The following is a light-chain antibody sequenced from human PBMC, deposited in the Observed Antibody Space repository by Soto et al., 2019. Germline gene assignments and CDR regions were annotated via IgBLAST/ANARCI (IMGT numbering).Light chain of an antibody. J-gene: IGKJ4*01. V-gene: IGKV3-15*01. CDR1: HSVSSSY. CDR3: QQYVNWPLT. Sequence: ELVLTQSPGTLSLSPGERATLSASVSHSVSSSYLAWYQQKPGQAPRLLIFGASTRATGIPARFSGSGSGTEFTLSISSLQSEDFAVYYCQQYVNWPLTFGGGTKVDI. CDR2: GAS.